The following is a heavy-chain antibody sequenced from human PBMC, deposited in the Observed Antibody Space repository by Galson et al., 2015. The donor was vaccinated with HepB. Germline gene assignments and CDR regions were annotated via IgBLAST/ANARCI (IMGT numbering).Heavy chain of an antibody. V-gene: IGHV3-11*01. D-gene: IGHD3-3*01. Sequence: SLRLSCAASGFTFSDYYMSWIRQAPGKGLEWVSYISSSGSTIYYADSVKGRFTISRDNAKNSLYLQMNSLRAEDTAVYYCARVGGITISGVVISDGNGWFDPWDQGTLVTVSS. CDR1: GFTFSDYY. J-gene: IGHJ5*02. CDR3: ARVGGITISGVVISDGNGWFDP. CDR2: ISSSGSTI.